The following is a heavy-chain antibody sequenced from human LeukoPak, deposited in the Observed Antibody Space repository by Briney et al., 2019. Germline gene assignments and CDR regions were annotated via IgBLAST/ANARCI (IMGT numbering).Heavy chain of an antibody. V-gene: IGHV3-7*01. Sequence: GGSLRLSCAASGFTFSSYWMSWVRQAPGKGLEWVANIKQDGSEKYYVDSVKGRFTISRDNARNSLYLQMNSLRAEDTAVYYCARERRGITMVRGVTITYYYGMDVWGQGTTVTVSS. CDR1: GFTFSSYW. J-gene: IGHJ6*02. CDR3: ARERRGITMVRGVTITYYYGMDV. CDR2: IKQDGSEK. D-gene: IGHD3-10*01.